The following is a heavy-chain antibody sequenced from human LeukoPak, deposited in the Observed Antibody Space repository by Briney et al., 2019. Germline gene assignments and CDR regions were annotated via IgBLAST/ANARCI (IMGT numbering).Heavy chain of an antibody. V-gene: IGHV3-23*01. J-gene: IGHJ4*02. D-gene: IGHD3-10*01. CDR1: GFTFDQYG. CDR3: AKKGYADSGTYLYYFDY. Sequence: GGSLRLSCAASGFTFDQYGMQWVRQAPGKGLEWVSGVDTSGAATYYADSVKGRFTISRDNSKNTLYLQMNSLRAEDTAIYYCAKKGYADSGTYLYYFDYWGQGTLVTVSS. CDR2: VDTSGAAT.